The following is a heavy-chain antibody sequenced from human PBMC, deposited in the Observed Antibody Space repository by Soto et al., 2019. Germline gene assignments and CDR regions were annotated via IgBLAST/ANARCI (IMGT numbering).Heavy chain of an antibody. D-gene: IGHD6-19*01. Sequence: QLGGALRLSCAPSGFTFSSYGMHWVRQAPGKGLEWVAVISYDGSNKYYADSVKGRFTISRDNSKNTLYLQMNSLRAEDTAVYYCAKEPRAAGPYYFDYWGQGTLVTVSS. J-gene: IGHJ4*02. CDR2: ISYDGSNK. V-gene: IGHV3-30*18. CDR3: AKEPRAAGPYYFDY. CDR1: GFTFSSYG.